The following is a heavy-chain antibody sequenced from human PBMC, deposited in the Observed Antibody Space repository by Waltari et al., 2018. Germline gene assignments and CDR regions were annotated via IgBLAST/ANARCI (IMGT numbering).Heavy chain of an antibody. J-gene: IGHJ6*02. V-gene: IGHV4-34*02. Sequence: QVQLQQWGAGLLQPSATLSLTCGVYGGSFSGYYWGWIRQPPGKGLEWIGEINHAGNRNYNPSLRSRVTMLVDTSRSQFSLKLSSMTAADTALYYCVRLEDCSGPGGNCYSGDSFALDVWGQGTTVTVSS. D-gene: IGHD2-21*02. CDR3: VRLEDCSGPGGNCYSGDSFALDV. CDR1: GGSFSGYY. CDR2: INHAGNR.